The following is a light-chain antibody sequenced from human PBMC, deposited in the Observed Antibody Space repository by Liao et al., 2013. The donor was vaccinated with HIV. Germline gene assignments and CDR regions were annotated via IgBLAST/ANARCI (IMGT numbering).Light chain of an antibody. Sequence: SYVLTQPPSVSVAPGKTARITCGGNNIGSKSVHWYQQKPGQAPVLVIYYDSDRPSGIPERFSGSNSGNTATLTISRVEAGDEADYYCQVWDSSSDSYVFGTGTKVTV. J-gene: IGLJ1*01. V-gene: IGLV3-21*01. CDR1: NIGSKS. CDR2: YDS. CDR3: QVWDSSSDSYV.